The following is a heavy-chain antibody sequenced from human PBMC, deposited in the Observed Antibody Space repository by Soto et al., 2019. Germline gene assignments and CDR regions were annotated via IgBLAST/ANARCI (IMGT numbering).Heavy chain of an antibody. CDR3: ARGERYYYDSSGYFGFDY. J-gene: IGHJ4*02. D-gene: IGHD3-22*01. Sequence: GASVKVSCKASGYTFTNYAMHWVRQAPGQRLEWRGWINAGNGNTKYSQKFQARVTITRDTSASTAYMELSSLRSEDTAVYYCARGERYYYDSSGYFGFDYWGQGTLVTVSS. CDR2: INAGNGNT. CDR1: GYTFTNYA. V-gene: IGHV1-3*01.